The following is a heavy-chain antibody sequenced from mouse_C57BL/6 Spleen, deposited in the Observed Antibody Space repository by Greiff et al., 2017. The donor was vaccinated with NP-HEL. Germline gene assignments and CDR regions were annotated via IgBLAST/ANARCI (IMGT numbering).Heavy chain of an antibody. CDR2: INPSSGYT. D-gene: IGHD1-1*01. CDR1: GYTFTSYT. V-gene: IGHV1-4*01. J-gene: IGHJ4*01. Sequence: VQRVESGAELARPGASVKMSCKASGYTFTSYTMHWVKQRPGQGLEWIGYINPSSGYTKYNQKFKDKATLTADKSSSTAYMQLSSLTSEDSAVYYCARWHYGSNYYAMDYWGQGTSVTVSS. CDR3: ARWHYGSNYYAMDY.